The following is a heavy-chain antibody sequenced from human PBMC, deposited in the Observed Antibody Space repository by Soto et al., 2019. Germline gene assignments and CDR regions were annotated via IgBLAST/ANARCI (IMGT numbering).Heavy chain of an antibody. CDR1: GFTFSNAW. D-gene: IGHD3-10*01. V-gene: IGHV3-15*01. CDR3: ATEENDAEFGEYYFDF. Sequence: EVQLVESGGGLVKPGGSLRLSFAGSGFTFSNAWMNWVRQAPGKGLEWVGRIKTETDGGTTYYAAPVKGRFTISRDESKNTMYLQMNSLKTEDTAVYYCATEENDAEFGEYYFDFWGQGTLVTVSS. CDR2: IKTETDGGTT. J-gene: IGHJ4*02.